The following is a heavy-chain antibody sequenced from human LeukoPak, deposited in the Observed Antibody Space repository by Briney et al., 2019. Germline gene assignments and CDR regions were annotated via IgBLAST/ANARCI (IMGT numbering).Heavy chain of an antibody. CDR2: IWYDGSNK. CDR1: GFTFSSCG. CDR3: ARDGTVTTHLGVVNWFDP. J-gene: IGHJ5*02. V-gene: IGHV3-33*01. D-gene: IGHD4-17*01. Sequence: GRSLRLSCAASGFTFSSCGMHWVRQAPGKGLEWVAVIWYDGSNKYYADSVKGRFTISRDNSKNTLYLQMNSLRAEDTAVYYCARDGTVTTHLGVVNWFDPWGQGTLVTVSS.